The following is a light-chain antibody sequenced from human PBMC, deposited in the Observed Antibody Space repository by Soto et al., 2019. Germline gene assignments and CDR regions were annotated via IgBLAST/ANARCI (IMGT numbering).Light chain of an antibody. CDR3: SSYTDTITLGVL. V-gene: IGLV2-14*01. J-gene: IGLJ2*01. Sequence: QSVLTQPASVSGSPGQSITISCTGTSSDIGGYNYVSWYQQHQGKAPKLMIYEVTNRPSGVSNRFSGSKYANTASLTISGLQAEDEADYYCSSYTDTITLGVLFGGGTKLSVL. CDR1: SSDIGGYNY. CDR2: EVT.